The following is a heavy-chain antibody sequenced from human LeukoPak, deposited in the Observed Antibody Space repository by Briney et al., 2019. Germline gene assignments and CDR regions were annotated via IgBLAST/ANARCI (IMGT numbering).Heavy chain of an antibody. CDR2: IKSKTDGGTT. CDR3: AKDFYSSGMARFDY. D-gene: IGHD6-19*01. V-gene: IGHV3-15*05. Sequence: GGSLRLSCAASGFTFSNAWMSWVRQAPGKGLEWVGRIKSKTDGGTTDYAAPVKGRFTISRDDSKNTLYLQMNSLRAEDTALYYCAKDFYSSGMARFDYWVQGTLVTVSS. J-gene: IGHJ4*02. CDR1: GFTFSNAW.